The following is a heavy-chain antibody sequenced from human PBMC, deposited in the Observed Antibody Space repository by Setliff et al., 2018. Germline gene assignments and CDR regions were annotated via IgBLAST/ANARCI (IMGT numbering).Heavy chain of an antibody. CDR1: GGSVNSGYDN. Sequence: SETLSLTCTVSGGSVNSGYDNWNWLRQPAGKGLEWIGHINRRGITTYNVSLKSRVSISVDTSKNQLSLTLSSVTAADTAVYYCVREGYSEYFQDWGRGTLVTVSS. J-gene: IGHJ1*01. CDR2: INRRGIT. D-gene: IGHD1-1*01. CDR3: VREGYSEYFQD. V-gene: IGHV4-61*10.